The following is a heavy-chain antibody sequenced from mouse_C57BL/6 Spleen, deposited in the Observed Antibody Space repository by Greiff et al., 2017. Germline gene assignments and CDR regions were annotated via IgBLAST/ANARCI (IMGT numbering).Heavy chain of an antibody. CDR1: GFNIKDYY. Sequence: VQLQQSGAELVKPGASVKLSCTASGFNIKDYYMHWVKQRTEQGLEWIGRIDPEDGETKYAPKFQGKATITEDTSSNTAYLQLSCLTSADSSVYYCALGSSYAWFAYWGQGTLVTVSA. J-gene: IGHJ3*01. CDR3: ALGSSYAWFAY. D-gene: IGHD1-1*01. V-gene: IGHV14-2*01. CDR2: IDPEDGET.